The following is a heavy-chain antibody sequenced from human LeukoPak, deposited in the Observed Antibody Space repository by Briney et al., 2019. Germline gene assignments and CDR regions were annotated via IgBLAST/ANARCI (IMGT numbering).Heavy chain of an antibody. D-gene: IGHD3-22*01. V-gene: IGHV3-7*01. J-gene: IGHJ5*02. CDR2: IKQDGSEK. Sequence: GGSLRLSCTASGFTFGDYAMSWVRQAPGKGLEWVANIKQDGSEKYYVDSVKGRFTISRDNAKNSLYLQMNSLRAEDTAVYYCARVGGDYYDSSGYYYAPDWFGPWGQGTLVTVSS. CDR1: GFTFGDYA. CDR3: ARVGGDYYDSSGYYYAPDWFGP.